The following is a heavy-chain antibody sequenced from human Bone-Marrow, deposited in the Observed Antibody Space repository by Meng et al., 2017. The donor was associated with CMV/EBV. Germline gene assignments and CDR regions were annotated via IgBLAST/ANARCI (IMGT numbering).Heavy chain of an antibody. D-gene: IGHD2-2*02. CDR3: AKLNGIVVVPAAIGAFDI. CDR1: GFTFSSYD. V-gene: IGHV3-13*01. Sequence: GGSLRLSCAASGFTFSSYDMHWVRQATGKGLEWVSAIGTAGDTYYPGSVKGRFTISRENAKNSLYLQMNSLRAGDTAVYYCAKLNGIVVVPAAIGAFDIWGQGTIVTVSS. CDR2: IGTAGDT. J-gene: IGHJ3*02.